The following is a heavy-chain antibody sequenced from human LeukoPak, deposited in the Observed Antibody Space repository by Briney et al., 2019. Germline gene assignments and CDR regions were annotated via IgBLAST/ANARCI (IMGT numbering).Heavy chain of an antibody. CDR3: ARDRSMDV. Sequence: GGSLRLSCAASGFTYSSYHMYWVRQAPGKGLVWVSRINSGGSSTKYADSVKGRFTISRDNAKNTLYPQMNTLTAEYTAVNSCARDRSMDVWGKGTTVTVSS. CDR1: GFTYSSYH. CDR2: INSGGSST. J-gene: IGHJ6*03. V-gene: IGHV3-74*01.